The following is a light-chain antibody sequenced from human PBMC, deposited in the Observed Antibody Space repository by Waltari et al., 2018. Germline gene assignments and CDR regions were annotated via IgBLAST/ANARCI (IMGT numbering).Light chain of an antibody. CDR3: QQSYSTPRT. Sequence: DIQMTQSPSSLSASVGDRVTITCRASQSISNYLNWYQQKPGKAPKLLIFAASSLQSGVPSRFSGSRSGTDFTLTISSLQPEDFATYSCQQSYSTPRTFGQGTKLEIK. J-gene: IGKJ2*01. CDR1: QSISNY. CDR2: AAS. V-gene: IGKV1-39*01.